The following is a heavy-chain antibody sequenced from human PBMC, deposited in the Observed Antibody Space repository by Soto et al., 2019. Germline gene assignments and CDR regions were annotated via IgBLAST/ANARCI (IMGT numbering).Heavy chain of an antibody. CDR1: GGSISSYY. J-gene: IGHJ4*02. Sequence: QVQLQESGPGLVKPSETLSLTCTVSGGSISSYYWSWIRQPPGKGLEWIGYIYYSGSTNYNPSLKSRATIAIDTSKHPFAPTLRSVPAADTSVYYCARRSYCSGGSCHDYWGQGTLVTVSS. CDR2: IYYSGST. V-gene: IGHV4-59*01. CDR3: ARRSYCSGGSCHDY. D-gene: IGHD2-15*01.